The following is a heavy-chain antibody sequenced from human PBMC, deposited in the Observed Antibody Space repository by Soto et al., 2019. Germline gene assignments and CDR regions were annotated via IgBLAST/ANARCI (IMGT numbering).Heavy chain of an antibody. J-gene: IGHJ4*02. CDR2: ISRSGDYT. CDR3: XKVVRRSTTTTQPAEY. V-gene: IGHV3-23*01. D-gene: IGHD4-17*01. Sequence: EGQLLESGGDLVQPGGSLRLYCADSGFSFSSYAMTWVRQSPGKGLQWVSGISRSGDYTYYAESVEGRFTISRDDSKNTLYLXVKGLXXXXXXXXXXXKVVRRSTTTTQPAEYWRQGTLVTVSS. CDR1: GFSFSSYA.